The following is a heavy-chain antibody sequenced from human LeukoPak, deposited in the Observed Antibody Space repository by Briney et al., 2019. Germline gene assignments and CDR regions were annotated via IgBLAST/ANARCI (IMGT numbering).Heavy chain of an antibody. J-gene: IGHJ4*02. CDR3: ARDRGELRFLEWLLPLDY. Sequence: GASVKVSYKASGYTFTSYGISWVRQAPGQGLEWMGWISAYNGNTNYAQKLQGRVTMTTDTSTSTAYMELRSLRSDDTAVYYCARDRGELRFLEWLLPLDYWGQGTLVTVSS. CDR1: GYTFTSYG. CDR2: ISAYNGNT. V-gene: IGHV1-18*01. D-gene: IGHD3-3*01.